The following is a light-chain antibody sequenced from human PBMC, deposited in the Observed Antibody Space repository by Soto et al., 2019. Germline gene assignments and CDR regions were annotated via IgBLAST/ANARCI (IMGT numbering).Light chain of an antibody. V-gene: IGLV1-51*01. Sequence: QSVLTQPASLSATPGEKGTISGSGRGSNIGRNYVSWYRQLTGTAPQLLIYDDNKRHSGVPDRLSGSRYGTSASLAIAGLQPGDEADYYCGTWDESLGAGVFGGGTQLTVL. CDR2: DDN. J-gene: IGLJ2*01. CDR1: GSNIGRNY. CDR3: GTWDESLGAGV.